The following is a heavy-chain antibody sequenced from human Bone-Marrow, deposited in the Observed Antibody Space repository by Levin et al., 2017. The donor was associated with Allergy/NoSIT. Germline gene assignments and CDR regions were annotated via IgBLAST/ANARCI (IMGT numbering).Heavy chain of an antibody. CDR3: AREALGATTGDPSYYFDY. D-gene: IGHD1-26*01. Sequence: SVKVSCKASGGTFSSYTISWVRQAPGQGLEWMGRIIPILGIANYAQKFQGRVTITADKSTSTAYMELSSLRSEDTAVYYCAREALGATTGDPSYYFDYWGQGTLVTVSS. V-gene: IGHV1-69*04. CDR2: IIPILGIA. CDR1: GGTFSSYT. J-gene: IGHJ4*02.